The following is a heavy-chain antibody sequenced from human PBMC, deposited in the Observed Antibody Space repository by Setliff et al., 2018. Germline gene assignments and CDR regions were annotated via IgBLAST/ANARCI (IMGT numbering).Heavy chain of an antibody. CDR3: ARHGPTRTDSWFDSFDV. CDR1: GASISSGGYY. D-gene: IGHD2-8*01. Sequence: PSETLSLTCTVSGASISSGGYYWSWIRQSPGKGLEWIGYIYDTGSTNSDPSLKSRVTMSVDTSKNQVSLKMTSVTAADTAVYYCARHGPTRTDSWFDSFDVWGQGTKVTVSS. J-gene: IGHJ3*01. V-gene: IGHV4-61*08. CDR2: IYDTGST.